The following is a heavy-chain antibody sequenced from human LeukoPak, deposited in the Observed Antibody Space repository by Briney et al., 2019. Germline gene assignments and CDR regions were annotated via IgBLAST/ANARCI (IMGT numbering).Heavy chain of an antibody. J-gene: IGHJ1*01. CDR3: TRDTNGYYYFQH. CDR1: GFTFGNYA. Sequence: GGSLRLSCTASGFTFGNYAMTWVRQAPGKGLEWVGFIKSKDYGGTTEYAASVKGRFTISRDDSKSIAYLQMNSLKTEDTVVYYCTRDTNGYYYFQHWGQGTLVTVSS. D-gene: IGHD2-8*01. V-gene: IGHV3-49*04. CDR2: IKSKDYGGTT.